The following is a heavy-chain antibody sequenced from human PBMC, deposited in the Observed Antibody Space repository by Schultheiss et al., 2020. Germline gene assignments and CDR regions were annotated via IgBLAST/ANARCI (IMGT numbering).Heavy chain of an antibody. CDR2: IRTKGNNYAT. D-gene: IGHD6-13*01. CDR1: GFTFSSYG. CDR3: AKGTYSSSWYSDY. J-gene: IGHJ4*02. Sequence: GGSLRLSCAASGFTFSSYGMHWVRQAPGKGLEWVGHIRTKGNNYATSYDPSVEGRFTIFRDDSKNTTYLQMNSLRAEDTALYYCAKGTYSSSWYSDYWGQGTLVTVSS. V-gene: IGHV3-73*01.